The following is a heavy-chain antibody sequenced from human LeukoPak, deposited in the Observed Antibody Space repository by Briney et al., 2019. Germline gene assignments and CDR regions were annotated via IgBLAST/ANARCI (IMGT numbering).Heavy chain of an antibody. CDR2: IFHSGNI. D-gene: IGHD3-10*01. CDR1: GGSFTDYY. J-gene: IGHJ4*02. CDR3: ARLLPRDYGSGSYYLDY. V-gene: IGHV4-34*12. Sequence: PSETLSLTCAVYGGSFTDYYWSWIRQPPGKGLEWIAEIFHSGNINYNPSLKSRVTISVDTSKNQFHLNLTSVTAADTALYYCARLLPRDYGSGSYYLDYWGQGTLVTVSS.